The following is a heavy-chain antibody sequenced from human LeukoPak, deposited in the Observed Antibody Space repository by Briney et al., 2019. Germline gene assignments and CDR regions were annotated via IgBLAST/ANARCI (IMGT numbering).Heavy chain of an antibody. CDR1: GFGFSNYW. V-gene: IGHV3-7*03. CDR2: IKEDGSEK. CDR3: ASLSEGY. J-gene: IGHJ4*02. D-gene: IGHD2/OR15-2a*01. Sequence: GGSLRLSCAASGFGFSNYWMHWVRQAPGKGLEWVANIKEDGSEKYYVDSVKGRFTISRDNAKDSLFLQMNSLRAEDTAVYYCASLSEGYWGQGTPVTVSS.